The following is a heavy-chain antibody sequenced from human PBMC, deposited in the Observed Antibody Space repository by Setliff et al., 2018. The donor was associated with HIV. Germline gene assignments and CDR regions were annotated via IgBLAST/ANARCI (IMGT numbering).Heavy chain of an antibody. D-gene: IGHD4-17*01. CDR3: ARHSLGNIGDYIRIGAMDI. V-gene: IGHV4-39*01. J-gene: IGHJ3*02. Sequence: ASETLSLTCTVSGGSISSRNYYWAWIRQPPGKGLEWIGTIYYSGTTHYNPSLNSRVIISVDTSKNQFSLRLNSVTAADTAVYYCARHSLGNIGDYIRIGAMDIGGQGTMVTGS. CDR2: IYYSGTT. CDR1: GGSISSRNYY.